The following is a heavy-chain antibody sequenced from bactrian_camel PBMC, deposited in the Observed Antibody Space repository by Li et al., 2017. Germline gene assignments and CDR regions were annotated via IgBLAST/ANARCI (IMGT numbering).Heavy chain of an antibody. CDR3: VADLKCGPVFDVRWRRWGTS. CDR2: VFTGSGGT. J-gene: IGHJ4*01. D-gene: IGHD5*01. V-gene: IGHV3S54*01. Sequence: HVQLVESGGGSVQAGGSLTLSCAASGGSSSNYCMAWFRQIPGQEREGVATVFTGSGGTYYTDSVKGRFSISRDNAKNTLYLQMNSLKPEDTAMYYCVADLKCGPVFDVRWRRWGTSWGQGTQVTVS. CDR1: GGSSSNYC.